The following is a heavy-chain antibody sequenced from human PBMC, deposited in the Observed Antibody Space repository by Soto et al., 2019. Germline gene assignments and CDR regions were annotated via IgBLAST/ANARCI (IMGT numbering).Heavy chain of an antibody. J-gene: IGHJ4*02. D-gene: IGHD3-3*01. Sequence: EVQLVESGGDLVQRGGSLRLSCAASGFPFSSYWMHWVRHTPGKGLDWVARISGDGVTTYYADSVTGRFTVSRDNAKNTVLLQISGLRAEDTAVYYKTRQYFGLWTGYSTDYWGQGTLVSVS. CDR1: GFPFSSYW. V-gene: IGHV3-74*01. CDR2: ISGDGVTT. CDR3: TRQYFGLWTGYSTDY.